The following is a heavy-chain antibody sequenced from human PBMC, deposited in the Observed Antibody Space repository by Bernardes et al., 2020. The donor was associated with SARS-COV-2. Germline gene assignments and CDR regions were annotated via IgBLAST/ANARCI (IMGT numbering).Heavy chain of an antibody. Sequence: SETLSLTCTVSGGSISSYYWSWIRQPPGKGLEWIGYIYYSGSTNYNPSLKSRVTISVDTSKNQFSLKLSSVTAADTAVYYCARPCGGTMVRGVPRDNWFDPWGQGTLVTVSS. V-gene: IGHV4-59*08. D-gene: IGHD3-10*01. J-gene: IGHJ5*02. CDR1: GGSISSYY. CDR3: ARPCGGTMVRGVPRDNWFDP. CDR2: IYYSGST.